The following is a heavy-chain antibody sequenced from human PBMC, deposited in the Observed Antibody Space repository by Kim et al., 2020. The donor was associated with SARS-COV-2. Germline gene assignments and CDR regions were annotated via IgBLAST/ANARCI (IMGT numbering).Heavy chain of an antibody. Sequence: GGSLRLSCAASGFTFDHYGIHWVRQAPGKGLEWVSGISWNSVRIAYAESVQGRFTISRDNAKNSLYLQMNSLRPEDTGLYYCPKDITSRGTTFDPYFD. V-gene: IGHV3-9*01. CDR2: ISWNSVRI. J-gene: IGHJ4*01. CDR1: GFTFDHYG. CDR3: PKDITSRGTTFDPYFD. D-gene: IGHD4-4*01.